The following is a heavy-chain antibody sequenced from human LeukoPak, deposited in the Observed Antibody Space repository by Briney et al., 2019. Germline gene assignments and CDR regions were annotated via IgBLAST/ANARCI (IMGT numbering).Heavy chain of an antibody. Sequence: SETLSLTCAVYGGSFSGYYWSWIRQPPGKGLEWIGEINHSGSTNYNPSLKSRVTISVDTSKNQFSLKLSSVTAADTAVYYCALRGYSYGILFDYWGQGTLVTVSS. V-gene: IGHV4-34*01. CDR1: GGSFSGYY. J-gene: IGHJ4*02. CDR2: INHSGST. CDR3: ALRGYSYGILFDY. D-gene: IGHD5-18*01.